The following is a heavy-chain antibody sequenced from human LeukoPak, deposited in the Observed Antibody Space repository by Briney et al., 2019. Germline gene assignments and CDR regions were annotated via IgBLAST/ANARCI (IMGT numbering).Heavy chain of an antibody. CDR1: GFTFTGYY. Sequence: ASVKVSCKASGFTFTGYYIHWVRQAPGQGLGWMGWINPNSGGTNYAQKFQGWVTMSRDTSISTAYMELSRLRSDDTAVYYCARAGTVEMTPLDYWGQGTLVTVSS. V-gene: IGHV1-2*04. CDR2: INPNSGGT. D-gene: IGHD5-24*01. J-gene: IGHJ4*02. CDR3: ARAGTVEMTPLDY.